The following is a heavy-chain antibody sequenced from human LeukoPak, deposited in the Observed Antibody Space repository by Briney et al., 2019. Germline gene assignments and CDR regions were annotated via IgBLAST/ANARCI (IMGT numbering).Heavy chain of an antibody. V-gene: IGHV3-23*01. J-gene: IGHJ4*02. D-gene: IGHD6-13*01. CDR3: AKPFPGITTAGTFGRLGSSPEHFDY. Sequence: PGGSLRLSCAASGFTVSSNYMSWVRQAPGKGLEWVSGISGSGGSTYYADSVKGRFTISRDNSENTLYLQMNSLRAEDTAVYYCAKPFPGITTAGTFGRLGSSPEHFDYWGQGTLVTVSS. CDR1: GFTVSSNY. CDR2: ISGSGGST.